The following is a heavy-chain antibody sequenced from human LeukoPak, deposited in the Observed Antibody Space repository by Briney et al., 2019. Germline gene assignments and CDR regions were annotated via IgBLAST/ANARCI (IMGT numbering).Heavy chain of an antibody. V-gene: IGHV3-74*01. CDR1: GFTFSNHW. D-gene: IGHD7-27*01. J-gene: IGHJ4*02. CDR2: ISRDGSIT. CDR3: ARDVLTGDSH. Sequence: GGSLRLSCAASGFTFSNHWMPWVRQAPGKGLVWVSRISRDGSITSYADSVKGRFTIFRDNAKNTLYLQMNSLRAEDTAVYYCARDVLTGDSHWGQGTLVTVSS.